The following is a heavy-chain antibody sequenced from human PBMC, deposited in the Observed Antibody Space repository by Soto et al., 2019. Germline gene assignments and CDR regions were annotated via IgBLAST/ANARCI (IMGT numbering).Heavy chain of an antibody. J-gene: IGHJ5*02. CDR3: ARFHDQWLFISGFDP. Sequence: PSETLSLTCAVSGYSISSGYYWGWIRQPPGKGLEWIGSIYHSGSTYYNPSLKSRVTISVDTSKNQFSLKLSSVTAADTAVYYCARFHDQWLFISGFDPWGQGTLVTVSS. V-gene: IGHV4-38-2*01. D-gene: IGHD3-22*01. CDR1: GYSISSGYY. CDR2: IYHSGST.